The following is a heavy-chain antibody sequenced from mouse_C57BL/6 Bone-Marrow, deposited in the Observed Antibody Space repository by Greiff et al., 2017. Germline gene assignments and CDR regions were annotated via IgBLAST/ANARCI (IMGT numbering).Heavy chain of an antibody. J-gene: IGHJ2*01. CDR2: IDPANGNT. CDR3: ASPPGTSAYYFDY. D-gene: IGHD4-1*01. CDR1: GFNIKNTY. Sequence: DVKLQESVAELVRPGASVKLSCTASGFNIKNTYMHWVKQRPEQGLEWIGRIDPANGNTKYAPKFQGKATITADTSSNTAYLQLSSLTSEDTAIYYCASPPGTSAYYFDYWGQGTTLTVSS. V-gene: IGHV14-3*01.